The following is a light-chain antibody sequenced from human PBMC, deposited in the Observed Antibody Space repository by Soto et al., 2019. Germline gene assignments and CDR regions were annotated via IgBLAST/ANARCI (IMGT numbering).Light chain of an antibody. V-gene: IGKV3-15*01. J-gene: IGKJ1*01. Sequence: EIVMTQSPATLSVSPWERATLSCRASQSVSSDLAWYQQKPGQAPRLLIYGASTRATGIPARFSGSGSGTEFTLTISSLQSEDFAVYYCQQYNNWPWKFGQGTKVDIK. CDR1: QSVSSD. CDR3: QQYNNWPWK. CDR2: GAS.